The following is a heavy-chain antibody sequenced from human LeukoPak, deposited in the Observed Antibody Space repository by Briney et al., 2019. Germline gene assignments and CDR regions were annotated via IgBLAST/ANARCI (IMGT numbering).Heavy chain of an antibody. CDR1: GFTFSSYG. D-gene: IGHD3-9*01. Sequence: SGGSLRLSCAASGFTFSSYGMHWVRQAPGKGLEWVAVIWYDGSNKYYADFVKGRFTISRDNSKNTLYLQMNSLRAEDTAVYYCARDRRSYDILTGYYQLGWGQGTLVTVSS. CDR2: IWYDGSNK. V-gene: IGHV3-33*01. J-gene: IGHJ4*02. CDR3: ARDRRSYDILTGYYQLG.